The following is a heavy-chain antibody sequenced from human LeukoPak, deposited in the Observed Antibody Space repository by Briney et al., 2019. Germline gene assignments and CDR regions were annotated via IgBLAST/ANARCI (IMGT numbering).Heavy chain of an antibody. J-gene: IGHJ5*02. V-gene: IGHV4-39*07. Sequence: SETLSLTCTVSGGPIRGFKTWGWVCQPPGKGLEWIGNIHYDGRTAPNPSLKSRVTLSLDTSTNQFSLKVNPVTATDTALYYCARVVTAAGLDLWGQGILVTISS. CDR1: GGPIRGFKT. CDR2: IHYDGRT. D-gene: IGHD6-25*01. CDR3: ARVVTAAGLDL.